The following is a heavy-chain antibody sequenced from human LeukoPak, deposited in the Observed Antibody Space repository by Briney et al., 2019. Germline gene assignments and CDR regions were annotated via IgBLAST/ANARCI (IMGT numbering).Heavy chain of an antibody. CDR1: GFTFSNYW. J-gene: IGHJ3*02. D-gene: IGHD4/OR15-4a*01. CDR2: IKQDGSEK. Sequence: GGSLRLSCAASGFTFSNYWMNWVRQAPGKGLEWVANIKQDGSEKYYVDSVEGRFTVSRDNSKNTLYLQMNSLRAEDTAMYYCAKVSLNMVNDAFDIWGQGTMVSVSS. V-gene: IGHV3-7*01. CDR3: AKVSLNMVNDAFDI.